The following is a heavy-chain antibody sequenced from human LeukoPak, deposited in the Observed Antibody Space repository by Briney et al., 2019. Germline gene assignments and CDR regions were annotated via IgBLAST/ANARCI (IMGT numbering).Heavy chain of an antibody. V-gene: IGHV4-34*01. CDR1: GGSFTVKF. J-gene: IGHJ4*02. Sequence: LEALSLTCALYGGSFTVKFWSWVRPPPGTGGEWGWHIYHSGRTYNIPSLKSRVTISVDTSKNQFSLKLSSVTAADTAVYYCARSLRGQWLVHAPGYFDYWGQGTLVTVSS. CDR3: ARSLRGQWLVHAPGYFDY. D-gene: IGHD6-19*01. CDR2: IYHSGRT.